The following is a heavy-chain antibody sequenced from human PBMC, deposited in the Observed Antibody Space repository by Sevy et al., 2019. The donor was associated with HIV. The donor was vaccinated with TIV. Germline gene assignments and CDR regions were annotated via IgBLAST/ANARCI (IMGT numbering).Heavy chain of an antibody. CDR3: ATDNYDSSGARKDAFDI. V-gene: IGHV4-61*02. D-gene: IGHD3-22*01. CDR2: AYSSGST. Sequence: SETLSLTCTVSGGSISSGIYFWSWIRQPAGKGLEWIGRAYSSGSTDYNPSLKSRVSMSVDTSKNQFSLKLSSVTAADTAVYFCATDNYDSSGARKDAFDIWGPGTMVTVSS. J-gene: IGHJ3*02. CDR1: GGSISSGIYF.